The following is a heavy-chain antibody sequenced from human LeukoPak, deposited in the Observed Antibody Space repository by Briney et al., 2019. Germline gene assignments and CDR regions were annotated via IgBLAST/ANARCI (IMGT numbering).Heavy chain of an antibody. V-gene: IGHV6-1*01. D-gene: IGHD6-6*01. CDR3: AVTPGQSSSPVGDYGWFDP. CDR1: GDSVSSNSAA. Sequence: SQTLSLTCAISGDSVSSNSAAWNWIRQSPSRGLEWLGRTYYRSKWYNDYAVSVKSRITINPDTSKNQFSLKLSSVTAADTAVYYCAVTPGQSSSPVGDYGWFDPWGQGTLVTVSS. J-gene: IGHJ5*02. CDR2: TYYRSKWYN.